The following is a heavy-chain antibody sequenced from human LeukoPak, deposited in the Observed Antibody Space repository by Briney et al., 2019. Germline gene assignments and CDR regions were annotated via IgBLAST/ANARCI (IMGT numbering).Heavy chain of an antibody. J-gene: IGHJ4*02. D-gene: IGHD6-13*01. CDR3: ARLPMRAAAGTPPINY. Sequence: SGALSLTCAVSGGSISSSNWWSWVRQPPGKGLEWIGEIYHSGSTNYNPSLKSRVTISVDKSKNQFSLKLSSVTAADTAVYYCARLPMRAAAGTPPINYWGQGTLVTVSS. V-gene: IGHV4-4*02. CDR2: IYHSGST. CDR1: GGSISSSNW.